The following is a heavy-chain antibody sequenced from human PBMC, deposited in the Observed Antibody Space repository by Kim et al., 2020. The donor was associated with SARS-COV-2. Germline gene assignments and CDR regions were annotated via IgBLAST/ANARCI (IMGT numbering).Heavy chain of an antibody. CDR3: ASLGMVIGRWEYYYHGMDV. J-gene: IGHJ6*02. V-gene: IGHV3-30*04. D-gene: IGHD2-21*01. CDR2: TSYDGSNK. CDR1: GFPFSDYG. Sequence: GGSLRLSCAASGFPFSDYGLHWLRQGPGRGLEWVAVTSYDGSNKKYADSVKGRFTISKDNSLSTLYLHMNSLRTEDTAVYYCASLGMVIGRWEYYYHGMDVWGQGTTVTVSS.